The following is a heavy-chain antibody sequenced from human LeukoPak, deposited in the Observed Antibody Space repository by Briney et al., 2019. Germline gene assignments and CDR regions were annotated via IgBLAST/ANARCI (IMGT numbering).Heavy chain of an antibody. CDR3: ARATGYSSSWYPYYFDY. J-gene: IGHJ4*02. V-gene: IGHV1-8*01. CDR1: GYTFTSYD. D-gene: IGHD6-13*01. Sequence: AASVKVSCKASGYTFTSYDINWVRQATGQGLEWMGWMSPNSGNTGYAQKFQGRVTMTRNTSISTAYMELSSLRSEDTAVYYCARATGYSSSWYPYYFDYWGQGTLVTVPS. CDR2: MSPNSGNT.